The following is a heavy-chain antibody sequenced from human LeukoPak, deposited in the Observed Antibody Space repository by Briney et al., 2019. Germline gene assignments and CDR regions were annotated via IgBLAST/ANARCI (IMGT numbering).Heavy chain of an antibody. Sequence: GASVKVSCKASGYTFTSYGISWVRQPPAQGLEWMGWISAHNGNTNYAQKLQGRVTMTTDTSTSTPYMELRSLRSDDTAVYYCARGGQEELVRHYYYYYYMDVWGKGTTVTVSS. CDR1: GYTFTSYG. V-gene: IGHV1-18*01. CDR2: ISAHNGNT. CDR3: ARGGQEELVRHYYYYYYMDV. J-gene: IGHJ6*03. D-gene: IGHD6-6*01.